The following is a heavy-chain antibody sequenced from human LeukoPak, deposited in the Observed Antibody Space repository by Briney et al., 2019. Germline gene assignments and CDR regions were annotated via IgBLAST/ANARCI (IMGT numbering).Heavy chain of an antibody. Sequence: SETLSLTCTVSGVSISSSNPYWGWIRQPPGKGLEWIGSIYYSGNTYYNASLKSQVSISIDTSKNQFSLKLTSVTAADTAVYYCARQTGSGLFILPGGQGTLVTVSS. V-gene: IGHV4-39*01. CDR1: GVSISSSNPY. CDR3: ARQTGSGLFILP. CDR2: IYYSGNT. D-gene: IGHD3/OR15-3a*01. J-gene: IGHJ4*02.